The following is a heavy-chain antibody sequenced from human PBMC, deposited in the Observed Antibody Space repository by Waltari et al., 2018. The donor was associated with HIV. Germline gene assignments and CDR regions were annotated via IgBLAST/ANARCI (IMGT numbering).Heavy chain of an antibody. CDR1: GIAVSHYY. CDR3: ARSWGAFHSTDGRFDY. D-gene: IGHD2-2*01. J-gene: IGHJ4*02. Sequence: EVQLVESGGGLVHPGGSLRLACEASGIAVSHYYMPGVRQAPGKGLKWVSVIFSGGNTYYADSVKGRFTISRDTSKNTVFLQMNRVRVEDTAVYFCARSWGAFHSTDGRFDYWGQGSLVTVSS. CDR2: IFSGGNT. V-gene: IGHV3-66*01.